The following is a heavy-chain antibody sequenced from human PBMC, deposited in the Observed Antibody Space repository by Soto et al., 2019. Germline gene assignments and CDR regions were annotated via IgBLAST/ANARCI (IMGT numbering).Heavy chain of an antibody. CDR3: ARAYLGRSPGRADYYYAMDV. Sequence: EVQLVESGGGSVQPGESLRLSCAASGFSFRDYDLHRVRQRKGHGLEWVSALGAARDPYYVGSVKGRFSVSRDKAQNSLFLQMNNLRVDDTAVSVCARAYLGRSPGRADYYYAMDVCGRGTTVTVSS. J-gene: IGHJ6*02. D-gene: IGHD1-26*01. CDR2: LGAARDP. CDR1: GFSFRDYD. V-gene: IGHV3-13*05.